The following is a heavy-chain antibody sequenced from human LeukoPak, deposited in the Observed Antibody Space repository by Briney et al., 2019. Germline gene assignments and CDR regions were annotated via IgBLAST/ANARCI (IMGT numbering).Heavy chain of an antibody. D-gene: IGHD2-21*02. CDR2: IYTSGST. CDR3: ARDGAYCGGDCYSDY. J-gene: IGHJ4*02. V-gene: IGHV4-4*07. Sequence: TSETLSLTCTVPGGSISSYYWSWIRQPAGKGLEWIGRIYTSGSTNYNPSLKSRVTISVDKSKNQFSLKLSSVTAADTAVYYCARDGAYCGGDCYSDYWGQGTLVTVSS. CDR1: GGSISSYY.